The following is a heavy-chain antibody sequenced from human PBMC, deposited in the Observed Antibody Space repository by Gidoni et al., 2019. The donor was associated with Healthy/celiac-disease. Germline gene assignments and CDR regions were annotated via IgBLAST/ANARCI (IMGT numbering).Heavy chain of an antibody. D-gene: IGHD4-17*01. CDR2: IIPILGIA. V-gene: IGHV1-69*04. J-gene: IGHJ4*02. CDR1: GGTFSSYA. CDR3: ARGDYGDYGAY. Sequence: QAPLVQSGPAVKTPGSSVRVSCKASGGTFSSYAISWVRQAPGQGLEWMGRIIPILGIANYAQKFQGRVTITADKSTSTAYMELSSLRSEDTAVYYCARGDYGDYGAYWGQGTLVTVSS.